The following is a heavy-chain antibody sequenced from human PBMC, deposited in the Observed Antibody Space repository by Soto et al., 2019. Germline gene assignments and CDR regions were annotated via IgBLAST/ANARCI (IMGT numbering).Heavy chain of an antibody. CDR3: ARDRDFWSGYLTGGFDP. V-gene: IGHV4-59*01. CDR2: IYYSGST. CDR1: GGSISSYY. J-gene: IGHJ5*02. D-gene: IGHD3-3*01. Sequence: QVQLQESGPGLVKPSETLSLTCTVSGGSISSYYWSWIRQPPGKGLEWIGYIYYSGSTKYNPSLESRVTISVDTPQNQFSLKLSSVTAADTAVYYCARDRDFWSGYLTGGFDPWGQGTLVTVSS.